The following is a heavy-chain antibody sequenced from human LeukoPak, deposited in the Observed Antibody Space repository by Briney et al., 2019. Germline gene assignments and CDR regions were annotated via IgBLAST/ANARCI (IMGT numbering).Heavy chain of an antibody. V-gene: IGHV4-59*01. D-gene: IGHD2-2*01. CDR3: ASLSHCSTSSCFDY. J-gene: IGHJ4*02. Sequence: SETLSLTCTVSGASIRSNYWSWVRQPPGRGLEWIGCAFYTGSTNYNPSLKSRVTISIDTSKSQFSLRLTSVTAADTAIYYCASLSHCSTSSCFDYWGRGTLVTVSS. CDR2: AFYTGST. CDR1: GASIRSNY.